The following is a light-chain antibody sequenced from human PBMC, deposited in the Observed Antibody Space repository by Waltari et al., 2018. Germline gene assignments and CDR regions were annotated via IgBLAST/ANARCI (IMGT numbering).Light chain of an antibody. CDR1: QSISSY. CDR3: QQSYSTPLT. Sequence: DLQMTQSPPSLSSSVGDIVTITCRASQSISSYLNWYQQKPGKAPKLLIYSASSLQSGVPSRFSGSGSGTDFTLTISSLQPEDFATYYCQQSYSTPLTFGGGTKVEIK. J-gene: IGKJ4*01. CDR2: SAS. V-gene: IGKV1-39*01.